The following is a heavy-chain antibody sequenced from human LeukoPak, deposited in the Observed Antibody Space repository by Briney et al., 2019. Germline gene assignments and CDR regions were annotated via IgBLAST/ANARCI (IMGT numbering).Heavy chain of an antibody. Sequence: SETLSLTCTVSGDSINVNYWSWIRQPPGKGLEWIGYLYNSGSTKYNPSLKSRVTISVDTSENQISLKLTSVTAADTAVYYCARIAREPDPWGQGTLVTVSS. CDR3: ARIAREPDP. CDR2: LYNSGST. CDR1: GDSINVNY. V-gene: IGHV4-59*08. J-gene: IGHJ5*02. D-gene: IGHD1-14*01.